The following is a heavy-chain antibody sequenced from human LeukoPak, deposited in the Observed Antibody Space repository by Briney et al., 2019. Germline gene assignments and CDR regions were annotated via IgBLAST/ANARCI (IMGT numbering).Heavy chain of an antibody. CDR3: ATPNSGRLGHSSGWGWFDP. D-gene: IGHD6-19*01. V-gene: IGHV1-46*01. CDR1: GYTFTSYY. J-gene: IGHJ5*02. Sequence: GASVKVSCKASGYTFTSYYMHWVRQAPGQGLEWMGIINPSGGSTSYAQKFQGRVTITRDTSTSTVYMELSSLRSEDTAVYYCATPNSGRLGHSSGWGWFDPWGQGTLVTVSS. CDR2: INPSGGST.